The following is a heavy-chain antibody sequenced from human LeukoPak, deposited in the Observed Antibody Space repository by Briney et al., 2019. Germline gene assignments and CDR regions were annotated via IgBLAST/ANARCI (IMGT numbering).Heavy chain of an antibody. D-gene: IGHD4-17*01. CDR2: ISQDGRGK. V-gene: IGHV3-30*18. CDR1: GFTFSSYS. J-gene: IGHJ4*02. CDR3: AKEYGDFRGFDY. Sequence: PGGSLRLSCAASGFTFSSYSMNWVRQAPGKGLEWVVVISQDGRGKHYADSVKGRFTISRDNSKTTLYLQMDNLRSEDTAVYYCAKEYGDFRGFDYWGQGTLVTVSS.